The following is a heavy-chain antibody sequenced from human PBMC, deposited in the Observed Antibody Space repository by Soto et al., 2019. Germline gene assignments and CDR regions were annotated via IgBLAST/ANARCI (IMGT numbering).Heavy chain of an antibody. D-gene: IGHD6-25*01. CDR3: ARRGTPKRPFDY. CDR2: IYYSGST. V-gene: IGHV4-39*01. J-gene: IGHJ4*02. CDR1: GGSISSSSYY. Sequence: QLQLQESGPGLVKPSETLSLTCTVSGGSISSSSYYWGWIRQPPGKGLEWIGSIYYSGSTYYNPSLKSRVTISVDTSKNQFSLKLSSVTAADTAVYYCARRGTPKRPFDYWGQGTLVTVSS.